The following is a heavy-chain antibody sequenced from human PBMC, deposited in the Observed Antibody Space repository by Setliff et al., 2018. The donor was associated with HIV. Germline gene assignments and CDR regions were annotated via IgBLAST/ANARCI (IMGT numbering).Heavy chain of an antibody. CDR1: GGSISSSSYY. CDR2: INHRGST. D-gene: IGHD1-26*01. V-gene: IGHV4-39*07. Sequence: SETLSLTCTVSGGSISSSSYYWGWIRQPPGKGLEWIGEINHRGSTNYNPSLKSRVTISVDTSKNQFSLKLNSVTAADTAVYYCARGTFSGPDYWGQGTLVTVSS. CDR3: ARGTFSGPDY. J-gene: IGHJ4*02.